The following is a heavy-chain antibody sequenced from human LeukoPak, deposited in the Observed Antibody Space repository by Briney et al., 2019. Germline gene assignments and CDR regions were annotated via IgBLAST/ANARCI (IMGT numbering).Heavy chain of an antibody. CDR2: IYYSGST. D-gene: IGHD4-23*01. CDR3: ARVPSGGNSYYDAFDI. J-gene: IGHJ3*02. V-gene: IGHV4-30-4*01. CDR1: GGSISSGDYY. Sequence: SETLSLTCTVSGGSISSGDYYWSWIRQPPGKGLEWIGYIYYSGSTYYNPFLKSRVTISVDTSKYQFSLKLSSVTAADTAVYHCARVPSGGNSYYDAFDIWGQGTMVTVSS.